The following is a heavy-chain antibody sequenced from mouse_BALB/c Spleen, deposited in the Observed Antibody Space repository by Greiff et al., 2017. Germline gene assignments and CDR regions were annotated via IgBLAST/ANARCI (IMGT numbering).Heavy chain of an antibody. CDR3: ARRDYGYDGYAMDY. CDR1: GFTFSSYT. D-gene: IGHD2-2*01. CDR2: ISNGGGST. Sequence: EVQGVESGGGLVQPGGSLKLSCAASGFTFSSYTMSWVRQTPEKRLEWVAYISNGGGSTYYPDTVKGRFTISRDNAKNTLYLQMSSLKSEDTAMYYCARRDYGYDGYAMDYWGQGTSVTVSS. J-gene: IGHJ4*01. V-gene: IGHV5-12-2*01.